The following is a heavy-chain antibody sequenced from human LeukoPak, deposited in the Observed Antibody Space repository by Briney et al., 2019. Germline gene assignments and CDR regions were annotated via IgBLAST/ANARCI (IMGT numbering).Heavy chain of an antibody. CDR3: ARGAWATRLGS. V-gene: IGHV4-34*01. Sequence: SETLSLTCAVYGVSLNSYYWSWVRQPPGEGLEWIGEIYESGTTEYNPSLKSRVTISMVPSKQQFSLSLSSVTAADTAVYYCARGAWATRLGSWGLGTPVIVSS. D-gene: IGHD2-15*01. J-gene: IGHJ4*02. CDR2: IYESGTT. CDR1: GVSLNSYY.